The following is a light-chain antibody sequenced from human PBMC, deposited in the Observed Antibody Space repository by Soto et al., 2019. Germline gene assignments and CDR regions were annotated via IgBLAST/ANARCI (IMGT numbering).Light chain of an antibody. CDR2: GAS. CDR1: QSVSSN. CDR3: QQYNNWWT. Sequence: IVMTQSPATLSVSPGERATLSCRASQSVSSNLAWYQQKPGQAPRLLLYGASMRATGIPARFSGSGSGTEFTLTISSLQSEDFAVYYCQQYNNWWTFGQGTKVEIK. J-gene: IGKJ1*01. V-gene: IGKV3-15*01.